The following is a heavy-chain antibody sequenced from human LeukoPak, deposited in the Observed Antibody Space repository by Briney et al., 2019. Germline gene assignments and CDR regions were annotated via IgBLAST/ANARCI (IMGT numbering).Heavy chain of an antibody. CDR2: MYYSGKT. V-gene: IGHV4-59*01. J-gene: IGHJ5*02. CDR1: DGSISSFY. CDR3: ARAGPPAFDP. Sequence: SETLSLTCTVSDGSISSFYWSWIRQPPGRGLEWIGYMYYSGKTAYNPSLKSRVTISVDTSKNQCSLKLTSVTAADTAVYYCARAGPPAFDPWGQGTLVTVSS.